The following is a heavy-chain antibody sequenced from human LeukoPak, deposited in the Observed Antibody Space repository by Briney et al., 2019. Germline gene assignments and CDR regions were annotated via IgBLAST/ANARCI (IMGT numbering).Heavy chain of an antibody. CDR2: INHSGST. Sequence: PSETLSLTCAVYGGSFSGYYWSWIRQPPGKGLEWIGEINHSGSTNYNPSLKSRVTISVDTSKNQFSLKLSSVTAADTAVYYCAGGSYRVYFDYWGQGTLVTVSS. CDR1: GGSFSGYY. J-gene: IGHJ4*02. D-gene: IGHD1-26*01. V-gene: IGHV4-34*01. CDR3: AGGSYRVYFDY.